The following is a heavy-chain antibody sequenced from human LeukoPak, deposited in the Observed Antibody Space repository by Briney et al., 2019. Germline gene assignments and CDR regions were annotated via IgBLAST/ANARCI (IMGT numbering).Heavy chain of an antibody. CDR3: AREWGTSCYLDY. CDR1: GDSVSSNSAA. D-gene: IGHD2-2*01. CDR2: TYYRSKWYN. V-gene: IGHV6-1*01. Sequence: SQTLSLTCAISGDSVSSNSAAWNWIRQSPSRGLEWLGRTYYRSKWYNDYAVSVKSRITINPDTSKNQFSLKLSSVTAADTAVYYCAREWGTSCYLDYWGQGTLVTVSS. J-gene: IGHJ4*02.